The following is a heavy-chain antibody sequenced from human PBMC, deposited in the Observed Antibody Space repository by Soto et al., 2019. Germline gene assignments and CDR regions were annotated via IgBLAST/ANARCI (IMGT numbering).Heavy chain of an antibody. CDR3: ARDKSSDYVFDY. V-gene: IGHV1-69*04. CDR2: IIPILGIA. J-gene: IGHJ4*02. Sequence: GASVKVSCKASGGTFSSYTISWVRQAPGQGLEWMGRIIPILGIANYAQKFQGRVTITADKSTSTAYMELSSLRSEDTAVYYCARDKSSDYVFDYWGQGTLVTVSS. CDR1: GGTFSSYT. D-gene: IGHD4-17*01.